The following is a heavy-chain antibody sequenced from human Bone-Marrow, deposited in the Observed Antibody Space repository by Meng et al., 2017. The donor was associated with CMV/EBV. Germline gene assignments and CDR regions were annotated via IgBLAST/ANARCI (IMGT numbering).Heavy chain of an antibody. D-gene: IGHD3-10*01. CDR3: ARDYYGSGTRFDP. Sequence: GGSISRSHGCSGVRQPPGRGRGWIGEIWHSGSTNYNPSLKSRVTISVDKSKNEFSLRLSSVTAADTAVYYCARDYYGSGTRFDPWGQGTLVTVSS. V-gene: IGHV4-4*02. J-gene: IGHJ5*02. CDR1: GGSISRSHG. CDR2: IWHSGST.